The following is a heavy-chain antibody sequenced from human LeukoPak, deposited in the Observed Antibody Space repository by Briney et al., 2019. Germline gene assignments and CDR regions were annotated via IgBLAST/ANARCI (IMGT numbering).Heavy chain of an antibody. D-gene: IGHD2-2*01. J-gene: IGHJ4*02. Sequence: GGSLRLSCAASGFTFDDYGMSWVRQAPGKGLEWVSSISSSSSYIYYADSVKGRFTISRDNAKNSLYLQMNSLRAEDTAVYYCARGSRDIVVVPAATDYWGQGTLVTVSS. CDR2: ISSSSSYI. V-gene: IGHV3-21*01. CDR1: GFTFDDYG. CDR3: ARGSRDIVVVPAATDY.